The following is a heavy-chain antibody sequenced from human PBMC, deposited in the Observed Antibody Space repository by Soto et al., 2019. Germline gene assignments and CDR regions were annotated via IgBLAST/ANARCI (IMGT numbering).Heavy chain of an antibody. CDR1: GFTFSSYE. Sequence: EVQLVESGGGLAQPGGSLRLSCVVSGFTFSSYEMNWVRQVPGKGLEWLACISSNGVNTYYADSVMGRFTISRYNAKNSLYLQIHSLRVEDTGIYYCARGWGDFDYWGQGTLLTVSS. CDR3: ARGWGDFDY. D-gene: IGHD2-21*01. CDR2: ISSNGVNT. V-gene: IGHV3-48*03. J-gene: IGHJ4*02.